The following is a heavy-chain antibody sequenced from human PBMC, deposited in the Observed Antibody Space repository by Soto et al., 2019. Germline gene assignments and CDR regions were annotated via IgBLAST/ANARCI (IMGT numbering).Heavy chain of an antibody. V-gene: IGHV3-48*02. D-gene: IGHD6-19*01. J-gene: IGHJ5*02. CDR1: GFTFSSYS. Sequence: GGSLRLSCADSGFTFSSYSMNWVRQAPGKGLEWVSYISSHSSTLHYADSVKGRFTISGDNAGNSLYLQMNSLRDEDTAVYYCVRDGSGNLYLNWFDPWGQGTLVTVSS. CDR2: ISSHSSTL. CDR3: VRDGSGNLYLNWFDP.